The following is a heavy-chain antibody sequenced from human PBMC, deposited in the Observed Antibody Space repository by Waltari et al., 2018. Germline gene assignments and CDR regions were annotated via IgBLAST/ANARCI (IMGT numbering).Heavy chain of an antibody. CDR1: GGSFSGYY. V-gene: IGHV4-34*01. CDR2: INHSGST. D-gene: IGHD4-4*01. J-gene: IGHJ4*02. Sequence: QVQLQQWGAGLLKPVETLSLTCAVYGGSFSGYYWSWIRQPPGKGLEWIGEINHSGSTNYNPSLKSRVTISVDTSKNQFSLKLSSVTAADTAVYYCARGGRWLQSFDYWGQGTLVTVSS. CDR3: ARGGRWLQSFDY.